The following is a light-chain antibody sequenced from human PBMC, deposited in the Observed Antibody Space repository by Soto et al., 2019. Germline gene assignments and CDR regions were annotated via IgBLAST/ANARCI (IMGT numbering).Light chain of an antibody. V-gene: IGKV1-5*01. CDR3: QQYNSYWA. CDR1: QSIGRW. CDR2: DAS. Sequence: DIQMTQSPSTLSASVRDRLTITCRASQSIGRWLAWYQQKPGKAPKVRIYDASTLKSGVPSRFSGSGSGTDFTLTISSLQPDDFAIYYCQQYNSYWAFGQGTKVDIK. J-gene: IGKJ1*01.